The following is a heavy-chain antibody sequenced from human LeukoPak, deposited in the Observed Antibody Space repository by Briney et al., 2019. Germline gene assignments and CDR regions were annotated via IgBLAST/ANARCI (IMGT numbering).Heavy chain of an antibody. CDR1: GGPISSYY. D-gene: IGHD2-21*02. V-gene: IGHV4-4*07. CDR3: ARDGAPNCGGDCYPSGY. J-gene: IGHJ4*02. CDR2: IYTSGST. Sequence: SETLSLTCTVSGGPISSYYWSWIRQPAGKGLEWIGRIYTSGSTNYNPSCKSRVTISVDTPKNQFSLKLSSVTAADTAVYYCARDGAPNCGGDCYPSGYWGQGTLVTVSS.